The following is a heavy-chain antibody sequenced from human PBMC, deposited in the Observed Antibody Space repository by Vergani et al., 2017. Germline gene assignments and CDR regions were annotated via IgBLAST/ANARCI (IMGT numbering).Heavy chain of an antibody. CDR3: ARSLTYYYDSSGYND. V-gene: IGHV1-69*02. CDR1: GGTFSSYT. Sequence: QVQLVQSGAEVKKPGSSVKVSCKASGGTFSSYTISWVRQAPGQGLEWMGRIIPILGIANYAQKFQGRVTITADKSTSTAYMELSSLRSEDTAVYYCARSLTYYYDSSGYNDWGQGTLVTVSS. D-gene: IGHD3-22*01. J-gene: IGHJ4*02. CDR2: IIPILGIA.